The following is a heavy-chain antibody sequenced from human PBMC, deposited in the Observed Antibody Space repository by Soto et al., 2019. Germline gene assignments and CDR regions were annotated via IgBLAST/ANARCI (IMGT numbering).Heavy chain of an antibody. Sequence: VKVSCKASGGTFSSYAISWVRQAPGQGLEWMGGIIPIFGTANYAQKFQGRVTITADESTSTAYMELSSLRSEDTAVYYCARDGPEAQIYYYDSSGYYHHDAFDIWGQGTMVTVSS. V-gene: IGHV1-69*01. D-gene: IGHD3-22*01. CDR2: IIPIFGTA. J-gene: IGHJ3*02. CDR1: GGTFSSYA. CDR3: ARDGPEAQIYYYDSSGYYHHDAFDI.